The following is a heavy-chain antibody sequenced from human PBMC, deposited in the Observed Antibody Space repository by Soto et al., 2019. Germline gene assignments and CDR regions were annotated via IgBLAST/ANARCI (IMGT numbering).Heavy chain of an antibody. J-gene: IGHJ4*02. D-gene: IGHD5-18*01. V-gene: IGHV4-61*01. CDR1: GGSVSSGSHY. CDR3: ARGRGYSYGIDY. CDR2: IYKTGST. Sequence: SDTLSLTCTFPGGSVSSGSHYCSWIRQPPWKRLKWIGYIYKTGSTNYNPSLQSRVTISVDTSRNQFSLNLSSVTAADTAVYFCARGRGYSYGIDYWGQGTRVT.